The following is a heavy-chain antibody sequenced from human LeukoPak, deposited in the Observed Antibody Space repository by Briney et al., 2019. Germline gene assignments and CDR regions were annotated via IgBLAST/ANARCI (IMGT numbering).Heavy chain of an antibody. CDR1: GFTFSSYW. D-gene: IGHD6-13*01. J-gene: IGHJ4*02. V-gene: IGHV3-7*01. CDR2: IKQDGSEK. CDR3: AREQGIAAAGTGY. Sequence: GGSLRLSCAASGFTFSSYWMSWVRQAPGKGLEWVANIKQDGSEKYYVDSVRGRFTISRDNSKNTLYLQMNSLRAEDTAVYYCAREQGIAAAGTGYWGQGTLVTVSS.